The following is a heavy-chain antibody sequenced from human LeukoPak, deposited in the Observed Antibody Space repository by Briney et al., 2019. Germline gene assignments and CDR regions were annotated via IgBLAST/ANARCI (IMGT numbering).Heavy chain of an antibody. CDR1: GGSFSGYY. Sequence: SETLSLTCAVYGGSFSGYYWSWIRQPPGKGLEWIGEINHSGSTNYNPSLKSRVTISVDTSKNQFSLKLSSVTAADTAVYYCTRGVYYDSSGYRDYFDYWGQGTLVTVSS. V-gene: IGHV4-34*01. D-gene: IGHD3-22*01. CDR3: TRGVYYDSSGYRDYFDY. J-gene: IGHJ4*02. CDR2: INHSGST.